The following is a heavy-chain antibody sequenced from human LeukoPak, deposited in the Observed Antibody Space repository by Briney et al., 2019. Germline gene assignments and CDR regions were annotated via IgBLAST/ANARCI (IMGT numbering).Heavy chain of an antibody. J-gene: IGHJ4*02. CDR3: AKDISTYFDY. Sequence: EGSLRLSCAASGFTFSSYSMNWVRQAPGKGLEWVAFIRYDGSNKYYADSVKGRFTISRDNSKNTLYLQMNSLRAEDTAVYYCAKDISTYFDYWGQGTLVTVSS. CDR2: IRYDGSNK. V-gene: IGHV3-30*02. CDR1: GFTFSSYS.